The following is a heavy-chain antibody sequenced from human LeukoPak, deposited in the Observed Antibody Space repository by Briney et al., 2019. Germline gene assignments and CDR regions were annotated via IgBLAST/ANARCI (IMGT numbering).Heavy chain of an antibody. J-gene: IGHJ4*02. CDR3: ARQGQTTVRSYFDY. CDR1: GGSISSSSYY. CDR2: IYYSGST. Sequence: ASETLSLTCTVSGGSISSSSYYWGWIRQPPGKGLECIGSIYYSGSTYYNPSLKSRVTISVDTSKNQFSLKLSSVTAADTAVYYCARQGQTTVRSYFDYWGQGTLVTVSS. D-gene: IGHD4-11*01. V-gene: IGHV4-39*01.